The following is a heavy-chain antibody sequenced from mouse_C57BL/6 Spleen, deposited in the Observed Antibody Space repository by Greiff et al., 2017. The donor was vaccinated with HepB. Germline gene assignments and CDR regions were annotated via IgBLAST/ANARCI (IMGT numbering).Heavy chain of an antibody. CDR3: ERQTAQATSLYAMDY. D-gene: IGHD3-2*02. CDR1: GFTFSSYG. CDR2: ISSGGSYT. Sequence: EVQLVESGGDLVKPGGSLKLSCAASGFTFSSYGMSWVRQTPDKRLEWVATISSGGSYTYYPDSVKGRFTISRDNAKNTRYLQMSSLKSEDTAMYYCERQTAQATSLYAMDYWGQGTSVTVSS. J-gene: IGHJ4*01. V-gene: IGHV5-6*01.